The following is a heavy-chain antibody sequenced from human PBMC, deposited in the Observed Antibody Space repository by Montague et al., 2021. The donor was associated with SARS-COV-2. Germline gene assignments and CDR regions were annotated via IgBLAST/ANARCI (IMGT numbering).Heavy chain of an antibody. CDR3: GRHPLGYCSSTSCHVG. CDR2: IYYSGST. Sequence: SETLSLTCTVSGGPISSSSYYWGWIRQPPGKGLEWIGSIYYSGSTYYNPSLKSRVTISVDTSKNQFSLKLSSVTAADTAVYYCGRHPLGYCSSTSCHVGWGQGTLVTVSS. D-gene: IGHD2-2*01. CDR1: GGPISSSSYY. J-gene: IGHJ4*02. V-gene: IGHV4-39*01.